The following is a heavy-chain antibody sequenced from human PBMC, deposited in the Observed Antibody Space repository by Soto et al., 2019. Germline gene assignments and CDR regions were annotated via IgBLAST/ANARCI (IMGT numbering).Heavy chain of an antibody. J-gene: IGHJ6*02. CDR2: INHSGST. CDR1: GGSFSGYY. CDR3: ARGWRRLYYYYGMDV. Sequence: SETLSLTCAVYGGSFSGYYWSWIRQPPGKGLEWIGGINHSGSTNYNPSLKSRVTISVDTSKNQFSLKLSSVTAADTAVYYCARGWRRLYYYYGMDVWGQGTTVTVSS. V-gene: IGHV4-34*01.